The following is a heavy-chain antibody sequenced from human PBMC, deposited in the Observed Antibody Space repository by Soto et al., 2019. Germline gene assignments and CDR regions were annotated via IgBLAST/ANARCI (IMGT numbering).Heavy chain of an antibody. Sequence: QVQLQESGPGLVKPSETLSLTCTFSGGSVSSGSYYWSWIRQPPGKVLEWIAYIYYSRSTNYNPSPKRRVTIHVDTSKNHFSLKLSPVTAADTAVYYCARDQGAAIDYWGQGTLVTVSS. V-gene: IGHV4-61*03. CDR2: IYYSRST. CDR3: ARDQGAAIDY. J-gene: IGHJ4*02. CDR1: GGSVSSGSYY.